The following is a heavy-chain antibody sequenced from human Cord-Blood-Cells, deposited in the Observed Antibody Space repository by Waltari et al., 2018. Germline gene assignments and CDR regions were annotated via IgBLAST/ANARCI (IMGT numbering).Heavy chain of an antibody. Sequence: QVQLQESGPGLVKPSETLSLTCTVSGGSISSYYWRWTRQPPGKGLEWIGYIYYSGSTNYNPSLKSRVTISVDTSKNQFSLKLRSVTAADTAVYYCARVKCSGGSCYSAFDIWGQGTMVTVSS. CDR1: GGSISSYY. CDR3: ARVKCSGGSCYSAFDI. V-gene: IGHV4-59*01. D-gene: IGHD2-15*01. CDR2: IYYSGST. J-gene: IGHJ3*02.